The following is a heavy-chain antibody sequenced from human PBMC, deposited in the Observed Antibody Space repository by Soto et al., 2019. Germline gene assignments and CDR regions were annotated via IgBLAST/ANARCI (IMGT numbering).Heavy chain of an antibody. D-gene: IGHD6-13*01. J-gene: IGHJ4*02. CDR2: ISGSAGST. CDR1: GFTFSSYA. CDR3: AAELHIAAAGFFEY. V-gene: IGHV3-23*01. Sequence: EVQLLESGGGLVQPGGSLRLSCAASGFTFSSYAMSWVRQAPGKGLEWVSAISGSAGSTYYADSVKGLFTTSRDNSKNTLYWQMTSLRAADTAVYYCAAELHIAAAGFFEYCGQGRMVTVS.